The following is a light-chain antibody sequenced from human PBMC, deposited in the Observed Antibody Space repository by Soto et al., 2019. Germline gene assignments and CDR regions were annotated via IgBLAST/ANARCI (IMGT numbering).Light chain of an antibody. Sequence: QSVLTQPPSVSGAPGQSFTISCSVTSSSIVSGYEVHWYHQLPGTAPKLVVSGNGNRPSGVPHRLSASKSGTSASLAITGLHAEDEGHYYCQSHDKRLTPSLFGTGTKVTV. V-gene: IGLV1-40*01. CDR2: GNG. CDR1: SSSIVSGYE. CDR3: QSHDKRLTPSL. J-gene: IGLJ1*01.